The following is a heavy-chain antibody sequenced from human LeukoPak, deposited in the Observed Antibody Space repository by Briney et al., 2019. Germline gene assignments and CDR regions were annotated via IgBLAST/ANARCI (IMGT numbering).Heavy chain of an antibody. CDR3: ARETGWGSYGLDY. J-gene: IGHJ4*02. Sequence: SVKVSCKASGGTFSSYAISWVRQAPGQGLEWMGGIIPIFGTANYAQKFQGGVTITADESTSTAYMELSSLRSEDTAVYYCARETGWGSYGLDYWGQGTLVTVSS. D-gene: IGHD3-16*01. CDR1: GGTFSSYA. CDR2: IIPIFGTA. V-gene: IGHV1-69*13.